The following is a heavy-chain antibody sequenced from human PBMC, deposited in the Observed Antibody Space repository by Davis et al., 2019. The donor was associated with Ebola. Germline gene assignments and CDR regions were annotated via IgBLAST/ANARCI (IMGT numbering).Heavy chain of an antibody. V-gene: IGHV3-11*04. CDR1: GFIFTDYF. D-gene: IGHD3-10*01. CDR2: MNPGGDEGPT. Sequence: PGGSLRLSCVASGFIFTDYFMGWVRQTPGKQLEYLAYMNPGGDEGPTDYAASVEGRFTISRDNARNSLYLQMNSVTANDTGVYFCVRSRSYYFDNWGRGTPVTVTS. CDR3: VRSRSYYFDN. J-gene: IGHJ4*02.